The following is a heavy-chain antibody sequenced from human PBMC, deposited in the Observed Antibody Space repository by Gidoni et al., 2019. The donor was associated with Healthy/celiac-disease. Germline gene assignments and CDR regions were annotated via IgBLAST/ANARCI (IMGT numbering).Heavy chain of an antibody. V-gene: IGHV3-11*06. CDR3: ARGGLQWLVGGNDAFDI. CDR2: ISSSSSYT. J-gene: IGHJ3*02. CDR1: GFPFSDYY. Sequence: QVQLVESGGGLVKPGGSLILSCAASGFPFSDYYMSWIRQAPGKGLGWVSYISSSSSYTNYADSVKGRFTISRDNVKNSLYLQMNNLRAEDTAVYYCARGGLQWLVGGNDAFDIWGQGTMVTVSS. D-gene: IGHD6-19*01.